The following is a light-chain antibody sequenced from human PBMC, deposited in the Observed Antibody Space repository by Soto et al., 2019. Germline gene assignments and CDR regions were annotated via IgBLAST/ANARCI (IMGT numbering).Light chain of an antibody. CDR1: QGISNF. V-gene: IGKV1-27*01. CDR2: AAS. Sequence: DIQMTQSPSSLSASVGDRVTITCRASQGISNFLAWYQQKPGKVPKLLIYAASTLQSGVPSRFSGSGSGTDFTLSITSLQPEDVATYYCQKYNSAPWTFGQGTKVEIK. CDR3: QKYNSAPWT. J-gene: IGKJ1*01.